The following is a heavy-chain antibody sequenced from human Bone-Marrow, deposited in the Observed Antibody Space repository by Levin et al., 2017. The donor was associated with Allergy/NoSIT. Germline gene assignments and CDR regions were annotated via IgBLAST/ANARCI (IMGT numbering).Heavy chain of an antibody. D-gene: IGHD3-3*01. CDR3: ARVRGGVRFLEWPYYFDS. Sequence: SQTLSLTCTISNDSISTYYWGWVRQPPGKALEWIVYMSHSGDANYNPSLKSRVAMSLDTSRNQFSLKLKSLIAADTAVYFWARVRGGVRFLEWPYYFDSWGQGTLVTVAS. CDR1: NDSISTYY. CDR2: MSHSGDA. J-gene: IGHJ4*02. V-gene: IGHV4-59*01.